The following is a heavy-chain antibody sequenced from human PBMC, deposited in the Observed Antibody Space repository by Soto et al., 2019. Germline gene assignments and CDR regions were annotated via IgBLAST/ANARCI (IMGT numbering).Heavy chain of an antibody. J-gene: IGHJ4*02. CDR3: ARDLSGSYPGDFYFAY. CDR1: GGSISSYY. V-gene: IGHV4-59*01. D-gene: IGHD1-26*01. CDR2: IDSSGRT. Sequence: QVQLQESGPGLVKPSETLSLTCTVSGGSISSYYWSWIRQPPGKGLEWIGYIDSSGRTNYNPSLQSRVTISVDKSKNRFSLKLSSVTAADTAVYYCARDLSGSYPGDFYFAYWGQGTLVTVSS.